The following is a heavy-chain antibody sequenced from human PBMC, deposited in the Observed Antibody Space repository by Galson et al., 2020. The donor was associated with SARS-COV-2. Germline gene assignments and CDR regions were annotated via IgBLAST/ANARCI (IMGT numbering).Heavy chain of an antibody. CDR2: IYHTGTT. V-gene: IGHV4-61*01. D-gene: IGHD6-6*01. CDR1: GGSVSSGSYY. CDR3: ARDRLVGGSDY. Sequence: ETLSLTCTVSGGSVSSGSYYWSWNRQPPGKGLEWIGYIYHTGTTNYNPSLNSRVTISVETPKNQFSLRLASVTAADTAVYYCARDRLVGGSDYWGQGILVTVSS. J-gene: IGHJ4*02.